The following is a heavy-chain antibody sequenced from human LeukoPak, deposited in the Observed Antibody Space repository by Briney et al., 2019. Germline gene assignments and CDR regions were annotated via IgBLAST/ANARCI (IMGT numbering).Heavy chain of an antibody. CDR1: GGSISSGGYS. V-gene: IGHV4-30-2*01. J-gene: IGHJ5*02. Sequence: PSQTLSLTCAVSGGSISSGGYSWSWIRQPPGKGLEWIGYIYHSGSTYYNPSLKSRVAISVDTSKNQFSLKLSSVTAADTAVYYCARGRIGQALSWFDPWGQGTLVTVSS. CDR2: IYHSGST. CDR3: ARGRIGQALSWFDP. D-gene: IGHD1-26*01.